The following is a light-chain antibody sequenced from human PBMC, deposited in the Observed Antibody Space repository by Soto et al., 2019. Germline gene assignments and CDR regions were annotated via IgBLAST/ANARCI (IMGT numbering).Light chain of an antibody. CDR3: QQRSQWPIT. CDR2: GAS. Sequence: AIQLTQSPSSLSASVGDRVTITCRATQDIISSLAWYQQKAGKAPKLLIYGASILQSGVPSGFSGSGFGTDFTLTIRSLRVEYFGVYYCQQRSQWPITFGQGTRLEIK. V-gene: IGKV1-13*02. J-gene: IGKJ5*01. CDR1: QDIISS.